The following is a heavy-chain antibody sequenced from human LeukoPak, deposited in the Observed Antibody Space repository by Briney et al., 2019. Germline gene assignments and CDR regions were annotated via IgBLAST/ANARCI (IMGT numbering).Heavy chain of an antibody. J-gene: IGHJ4*02. Sequence: PGGSLRLSCAASGFTFSSYAMRWVRQAPGKGLEWVSGISGSGGSTHYADSVKGRFPISRDNSKNTLYLQMNSLRAEDTAVYYCAKGEGYSYGLQDYWGQGTLVTVSS. D-gene: IGHD5-18*01. CDR1: GFTFSSYA. CDR2: ISGSGGST. CDR3: AKGEGYSYGLQDY. V-gene: IGHV3-23*01.